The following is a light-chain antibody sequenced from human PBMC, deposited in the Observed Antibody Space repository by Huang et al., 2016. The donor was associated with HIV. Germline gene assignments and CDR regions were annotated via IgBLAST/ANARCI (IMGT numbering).Light chain of an antibody. CDR2: GAS. CDR1: QYVSSN. J-gene: IGKJ2*01. V-gene: IGKV3-15*01. CDR3: QQYNNWPRT. Sequence: ESVMTQSPDTLSVSPGERATLYCRASQYVSSNLAWYQQKPGQAPRLLVYGASTRVIDIPARFSGSGSGTEFTLTISSLQSEDSAVYYCQQYNNWPRTFGQGTKLEIK.